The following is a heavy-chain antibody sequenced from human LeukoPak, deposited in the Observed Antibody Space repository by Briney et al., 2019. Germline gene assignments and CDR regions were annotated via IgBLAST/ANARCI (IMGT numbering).Heavy chain of an antibody. D-gene: IGHD5-24*01. J-gene: IGHJ4*02. CDR2: IYSGDNA. CDR1: GLTVSSNY. Sequence: TGGSLRLSCAASGLTVSSNYMSWVRQSPGKGLEWVSVIYSGDNAYYAASVKGRFTISRDNSKNTLYLQMNSLRADDTAMYYCARDSDGGYNHYFDYWGQGTLVTVSS. V-gene: IGHV3-53*01. CDR3: ARDSDGGYNHYFDY.